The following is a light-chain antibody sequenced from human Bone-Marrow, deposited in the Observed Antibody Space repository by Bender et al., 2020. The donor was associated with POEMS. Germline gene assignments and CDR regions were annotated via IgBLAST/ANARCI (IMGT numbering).Light chain of an antibody. J-gene: IGLJ2*01. CDR3: QAWDTYSVI. CDR2: QDT. Sequence: SYEVTQPPSVSVSPGQTASITCSGDDLGDKYVAWYQQKPGHSHVLVIYQDTKRPSGIPERFSGSNSGNTATLTISGTQAMDEADYYCQAWDTYSVIFGGGTKLTVL. CDR1: DLGDKY. V-gene: IGLV3-1*01.